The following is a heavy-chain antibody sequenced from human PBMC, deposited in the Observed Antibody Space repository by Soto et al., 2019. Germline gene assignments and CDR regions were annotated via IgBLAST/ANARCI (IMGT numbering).Heavy chain of an antibody. CDR2: ISWNSGNI. CDR3: AKDRIRIAVAGRSSYGRDV. Sequence: EVQLVESGGGLVQPGRSLRLSCAASGFTFDDYAMHWVRQAPGKGLEWVSGISWNSGNIDYADTVKGRFTISRDNAKNYLYLQMNSLRAEDKALYDCAKDRIRIAVAGRSSYGRDVWGQGTTVTVSS. J-gene: IGHJ6*02. V-gene: IGHV3-9*01. D-gene: IGHD6-19*01. CDR1: GFTFDDYA.